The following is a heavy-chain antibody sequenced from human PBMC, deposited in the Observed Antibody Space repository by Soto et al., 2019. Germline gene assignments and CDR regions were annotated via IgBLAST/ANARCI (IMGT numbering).Heavy chain of an antibody. CDR2: ISYDGSNK. CDR3: AKDLVGSREWELPQPDY. V-gene: IGHV3-30*18. D-gene: IGHD1-26*01. CDR1: GFTFSSYG. J-gene: IGHJ4*02. Sequence: GGSLRLSCAASGFTFSSYGMHWVRQAPGKGLEWVAVISYDGSNKYYADSVKGRFTISRDNSKNTLYLQMNSLRAEDTAVYYCAKDLVGSREWELPQPDYWGQGTLVTVSS.